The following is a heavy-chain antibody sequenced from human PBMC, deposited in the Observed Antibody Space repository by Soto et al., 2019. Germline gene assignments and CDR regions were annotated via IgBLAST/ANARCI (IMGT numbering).Heavy chain of an antibody. CDR1: GFTFSSYA. CDR3: AKPPGYCSSTSCAGGMDV. V-gene: IGHV3-23*01. D-gene: IGHD2-2*01. J-gene: IGHJ6*02. CDR2: ISGSGGST. Sequence: EVQLLESGGGLVQPGGSLRLSCAASGFTFSSYAMSWVRQAPGKGLEWVSAISGSGGSTYYADSVKGRFTISRDNSKNTLYLQMNSLRAEDTAVYYCAKPPGYCSSTSCAGGMDVWGQGTTVTVSS.